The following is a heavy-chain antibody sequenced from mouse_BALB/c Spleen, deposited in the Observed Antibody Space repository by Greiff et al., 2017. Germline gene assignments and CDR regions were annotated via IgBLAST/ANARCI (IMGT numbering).Heavy chain of an antibody. V-gene: IGHV2-4-1*01. J-gene: IGHJ2*01. Sequence: QVQLKESGPGLVQPSQSLSITCTVSGFSLTSYGVHWVRQSPGKGLEWLGVIWSGGSTDYNAAFISRLSISKDNSKSQVFFKMNSLQADDTAIYYCARMEGTGTGDYFDYWGQGTTLTVSS. CDR2: IWSGGST. CDR3: ARMEGTGTGDYFDY. CDR1: GFSLTSYG. D-gene: IGHD4-1*01.